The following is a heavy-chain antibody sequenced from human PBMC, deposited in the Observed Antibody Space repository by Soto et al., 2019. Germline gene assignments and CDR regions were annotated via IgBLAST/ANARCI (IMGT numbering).Heavy chain of an antibody. CDR2: IIPVFGTT. V-gene: IGHV1-69*01. CDR1: GGTFSKCS. J-gene: IGHJ6*02. D-gene: IGHD1-1*01. CDR3: ATSSPYRFIGTPAWNHYYYAMDV. Sequence: QVQLVQSGAEVKKPGSSVKVSCKASGGTFSKCSISWLRQAPGQGLEWMGGIIPVFGTTYYEEKFQGRVTIIAYGSTSTAYIELISLRSADTAVDYWATSSPYRFIGTPAWNHYYYAMDVWGQGTTVTVSS.